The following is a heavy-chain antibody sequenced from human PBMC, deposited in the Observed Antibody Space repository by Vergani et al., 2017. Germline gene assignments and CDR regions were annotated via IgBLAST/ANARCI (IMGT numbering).Heavy chain of an antibody. CDR1: GFTFSNAW. J-gene: IGHJ3*02. D-gene: IGHD5-18*01. CDR2: IKSKTDGGTT. Sequence: EVQLVESGGGLVKPGGSLRLSCAASGFTFSNAWMSWVRQAPGKGLEWVGLIKSKTDGGTTDYAAPVKGRFTISRDDSKNTLYLQMNSLKTEDTAVYYCTTGPIQLWLGIFAFDIWGQGTMVTVSS. V-gene: IGHV3-15*01. CDR3: TTGPIQLWLGIFAFDI.